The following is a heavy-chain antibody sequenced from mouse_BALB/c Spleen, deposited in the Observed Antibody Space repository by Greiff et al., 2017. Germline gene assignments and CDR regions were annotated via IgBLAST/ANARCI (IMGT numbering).Heavy chain of an antibody. D-gene: IGHD2-10*02. Sequence: EVKVVESGGGLVQPGGSRKLSCAASGFTFSSFGMHWVRQAPEKGLEWVAYISSGSSTIYYADTVKGRFTISRDNPKNTLFLQMTSLRSEDTAMYYCAREYGNYEDYYAMDYWGQGTSVTVSS. V-gene: IGHV5-17*02. CDR1: GFTFSSFG. CDR2: ISSGSSTI. J-gene: IGHJ4*01. CDR3: AREYGNYEDYYAMDY.